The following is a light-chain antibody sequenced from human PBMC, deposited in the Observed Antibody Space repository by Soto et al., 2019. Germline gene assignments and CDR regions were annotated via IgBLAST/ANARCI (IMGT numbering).Light chain of an antibody. V-gene: IGLV4-69*01. CDR3: QTWGTAIVV. J-gene: IGLJ2*01. CDR1: SGHSSYS. CDR2: VNSDGTH. Sequence: QTVVTQPPSASASLGASVKVTCTLSSGHSSYSIAWHQQQPEKGPRFLMKVNSDGTHSKGDGIPDRFSGSSSGAERYLTISSLQSEDEADYYCQTWGTAIVVFGGGTKLTVL.